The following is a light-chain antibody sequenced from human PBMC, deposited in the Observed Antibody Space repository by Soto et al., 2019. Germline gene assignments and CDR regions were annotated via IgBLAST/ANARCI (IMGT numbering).Light chain of an antibody. CDR3: SSFTRTSTYV. CDR1: SSDVGGYNY. V-gene: IGLV2-14*01. J-gene: IGLJ1*01. Sequence: QSALTQPASVSGSPGQSITISCTGTSSDVGGYNYVSWYQQHPGKAPKLMIYEVNNRPSGISNRFSGSKSGNTASLTISGLQAEEEADYYFSSFTRTSTYVFGTGTQLNVL. CDR2: EVN.